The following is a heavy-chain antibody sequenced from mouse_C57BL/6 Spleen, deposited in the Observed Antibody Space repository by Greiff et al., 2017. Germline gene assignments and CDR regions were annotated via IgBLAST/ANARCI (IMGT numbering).Heavy chain of an antibody. Sequence: VQLQQPGAELVKPGASVKLSCKASGYTFTSYWMPWVKQRPGQGLEWIGMIHPNSGSTNYNEKFKSKATLTVDKSSSTAYMQLSSLTSEDSAVYYCAREGYGFYAMDDWGQGTSVTVSS. V-gene: IGHV1-64*01. CDR1: GYTFTSYW. D-gene: IGHD2-2*01. CDR2: IHPNSGST. CDR3: AREGYGFYAMDD. J-gene: IGHJ4*01.